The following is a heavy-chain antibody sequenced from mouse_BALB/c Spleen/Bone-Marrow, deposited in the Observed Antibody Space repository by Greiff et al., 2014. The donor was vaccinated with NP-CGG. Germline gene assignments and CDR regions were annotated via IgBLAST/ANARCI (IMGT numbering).Heavy chain of an antibody. CDR3: ARSYGSSPFDY. D-gene: IGHD1-1*01. V-gene: IGHV14-3*02. J-gene: IGHJ2*01. Sequence: EVQLQQSGAELVKPGASVKLSCTASGFNIKDTYMHWVKQRPEQGLEWIGRIDPANGNTKYDPKFQGKATITADTSSNTAYLQFSSLTSEATAVYYCARSYGSSPFDYWGQGTPLTVSS. CDR1: GFNIKDTY. CDR2: IDPANGNT.